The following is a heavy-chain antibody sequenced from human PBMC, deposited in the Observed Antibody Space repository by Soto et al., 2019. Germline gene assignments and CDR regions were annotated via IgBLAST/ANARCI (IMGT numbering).Heavy chain of an antibody. D-gene: IGHD3-22*01. J-gene: IGHJ3*02. CDR3: ARGNYYDRRGYVSDLDI. V-gene: IGHV1-18*01. Sequence: QVLLVQSGGEVKKPGASVKVSCKASGYTFSSYGINWVRQAPGQGLEWLGWVSAYNDNIDYAQTFQGRVTMTTDKSTNTAYMELRSLRSDDTAVYYCARGNYYDRRGYVSDLDIWGQGTMVTVSS. CDR1: GYTFSSYG. CDR2: VSAYNDNI.